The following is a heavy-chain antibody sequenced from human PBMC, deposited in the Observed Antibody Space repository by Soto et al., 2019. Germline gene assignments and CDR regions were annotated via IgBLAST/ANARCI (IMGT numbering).Heavy chain of an antibody. Sequence: QVQLVESGGGVVQPGRSLRLSCAASGFTFSSYGMHWVRQAPGKGLEWVAVIWYDGSNKYYADSVKGRFTISRDNSKNTLYLQMNSLRAEDKAVYYCARDLAILGEWLGLDYYYDGMDVWGQGTTVTVSS. J-gene: IGHJ6*02. D-gene: IGHD3-3*01. CDR2: IWYDGSNK. CDR3: ARDLAILGEWLGLDYYYDGMDV. CDR1: GFTFSSYG. V-gene: IGHV3-33*01.